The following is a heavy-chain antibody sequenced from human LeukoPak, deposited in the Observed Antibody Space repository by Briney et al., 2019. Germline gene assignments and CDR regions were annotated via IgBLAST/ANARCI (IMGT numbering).Heavy chain of an antibody. D-gene: IGHD3-22*01. V-gene: IGHV1-69*13. CDR2: IIPIFGTA. J-gene: IGHJ4*02. CDR3: ARGLADYYDSSGYYLDY. CDR1: GGTFSSYA. Sequence: SVKVSCKASGGTFSSYAISWVRQAPGQGLEWMGGIIPIFGTANYAQKFQGRVTITADESTGTAYMELSSLRSEDTAVYYCARGLADYYDSSGYYLDYWGQGTLVTVSS.